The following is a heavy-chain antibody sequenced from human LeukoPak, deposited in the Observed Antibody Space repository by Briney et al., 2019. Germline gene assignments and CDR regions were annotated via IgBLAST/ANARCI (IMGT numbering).Heavy chain of an antibody. CDR3: ARGCSGGSCWFDP. V-gene: IGHV4-38-2*02. CDR2: IYHSGST. CDR1: GYSISSGYY. J-gene: IGHJ5*02. Sequence: SETLSLTCTVSGYSISSGYYWGWIRQPPGKGLEWIGSIYHSGSTYYNPSLKSRVTISVDTSKNQFSLKLSSVTAADTAVYYCARGCSGGSCWFDPWGQGTLVTVSS. D-gene: IGHD2-15*01.